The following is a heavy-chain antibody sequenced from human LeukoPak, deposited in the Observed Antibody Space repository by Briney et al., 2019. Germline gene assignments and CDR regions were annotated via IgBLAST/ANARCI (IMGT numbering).Heavy chain of an antibody. CDR1: GYTFTGYY. Sequence: ASVKVSCKASGYTFTGYYMHWVRQAPGQGLEWMGWINPNSGGTNYAQKFQGRVTMTRGTSISTAYMELSRPRSDDTAVYYCARMRLRYFDWPRYYYYYMDVWGKGTTVTVS. J-gene: IGHJ6*03. CDR2: INPNSGGT. V-gene: IGHV1-2*02. D-gene: IGHD3-9*01. CDR3: ARMRLRYFDWPRYYYYYMDV.